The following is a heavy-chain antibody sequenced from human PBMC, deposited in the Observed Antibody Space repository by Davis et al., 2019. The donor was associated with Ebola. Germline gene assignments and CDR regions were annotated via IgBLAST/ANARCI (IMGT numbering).Heavy chain of an antibody. J-gene: IGHJ4*02. CDR3: ARDWYYYDSSGYYTSFDY. Sequence: GESLKISCEASGFIFSTYWMSWVRQAPGKGLEWVANINGDESVKNYVDSVKGRFTISRDNAKNSLFLQVNSLRAEDTAVYYCARDWYYYDSSGYYTSFDYWGQGTLVTVSS. CDR1: GFIFSTYW. V-gene: IGHV3-7*01. CDR2: INGDESVK. D-gene: IGHD3-22*01.